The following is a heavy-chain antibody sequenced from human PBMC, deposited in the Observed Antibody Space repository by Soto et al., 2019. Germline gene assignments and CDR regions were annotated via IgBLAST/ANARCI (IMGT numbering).Heavy chain of an antibody. D-gene: IGHD1-26*01. Sequence: QVQLQESGPGLVKPSQTLSLTCTVSGGSISSGGYYWSWIRQHPGKGLEWIGDIYYSGSTYYNPSLKSRVTTSVDTSTNQSTLKLSSVTAADTAVYYCARRREIYCKGYYGMDVWGQGTTVTVSS. CDR3: ARRREIYCKGYYGMDV. CDR1: GGSISSGGYY. CDR2: IYYSGST. V-gene: IGHV4-31*03. J-gene: IGHJ6*02.